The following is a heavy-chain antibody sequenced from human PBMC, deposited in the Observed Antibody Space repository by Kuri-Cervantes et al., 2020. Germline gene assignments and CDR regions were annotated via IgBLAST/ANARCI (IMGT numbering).Heavy chain of an antibody. CDR2: ITYGGGDFT. V-gene: IGHV3-23*01. J-gene: IGHJ4*02. CDR3: AKGWSAAGEFDS. Sequence: GESLKISCAASGFTFNDYAMSWVRQAPGKGLEWVSTITYGGGDFTHYADSVRGRFTISRDNSKNTLYLQMNSLRGDDTALYYCAKGWSAAGEFDSWGQGTLVTGSS. CDR1: GFTFNDYA. D-gene: IGHD6-13*01.